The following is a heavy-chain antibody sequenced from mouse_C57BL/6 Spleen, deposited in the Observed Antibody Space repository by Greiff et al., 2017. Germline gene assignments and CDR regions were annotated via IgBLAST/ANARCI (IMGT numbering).Heavy chain of an antibody. CDR3: AREGITTVVDFAY. D-gene: IGHD1-1*01. J-gene: IGHJ3*01. CDR2: ISYDGSN. CDR1: GYSITSGYY. Sequence: VQLQQSGPGLVKPSQSLSLTCSVTGYSITSGYYWNWIRQFPGNKLEWMGYISYDGSNNYNPSLKNRISITRDTSKNQFFLKLNSVTTEDTATYYCAREGITTVVDFAYWGQGTLVTVSA. V-gene: IGHV3-6*01.